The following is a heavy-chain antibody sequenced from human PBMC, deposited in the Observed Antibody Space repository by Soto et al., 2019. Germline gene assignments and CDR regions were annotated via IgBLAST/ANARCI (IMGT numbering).Heavy chain of an antibody. J-gene: IGHJ4*02. D-gene: IGHD6-13*01. V-gene: IGHV4-34*01. CDR3: ASQGGSSWAFDY. CDR1: GGSFSGYY. CDR2: INHSGST. Sequence: SETLSLTCAVYGGSFSGYYWSWIRQPPGKGLEWIGEINHSGSTNYNPSLKSRVTISVDTSKNQFSLKLSSVTAADTAVYYCASQGGSSWAFDYWGQGTLVTVSS.